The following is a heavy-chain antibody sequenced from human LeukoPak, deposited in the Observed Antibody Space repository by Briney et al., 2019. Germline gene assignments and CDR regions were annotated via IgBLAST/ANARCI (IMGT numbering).Heavy chain of an antibody. J-gene: IGHJ6*04. CDR3: ARSRSGTYYNADV. Sequence: GGSLRLSCAASGFTLDDYGMSWVRQAPGKGREGVSGINWNGGSTGCADSVKGRFTISRDNSLYLQMNSLRAEDTAVYYCARSRSGTYYNADVWGKGTTVTISS. D-gene: IGHD3-10*01. CDR2: INWNGGST. V-gene: IGHV3-20*04. CDR1: GFTLDDYG.